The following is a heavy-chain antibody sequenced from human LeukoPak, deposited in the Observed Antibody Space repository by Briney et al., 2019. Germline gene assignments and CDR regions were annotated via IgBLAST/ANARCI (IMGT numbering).Heavy chain of an antibody. V-gene: IGHV1-46*01. J-gene: IGHJ4*02. D-gene: IGHD2-15*01. CDR2: INPSGGST. CDR1: GYTFTSYY. CDR3: ARDRWWYFDY. Sequence: ASVKVSCKASGYTFTSYYMHWVRQAPGQGLEWMGIINPSGGSTSYAQKFQGRVTMTRDTSTSTAYMELRSLRSDDTAVYYCARDRWWYFDYWGQGTLVTVSS.